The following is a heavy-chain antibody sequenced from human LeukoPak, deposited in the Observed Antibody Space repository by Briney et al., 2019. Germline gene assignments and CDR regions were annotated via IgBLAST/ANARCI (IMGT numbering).Heavy chain of an antibody. J-gene: IGHJ1*01. Sequence: GGSLRLSCAASGFTFSSFWMHWVRQAPGKGLVWVSRIKSDGSSTIYADSVKGRFTISRDNAKNTLYLQMNNLRADDTAVYFRARDDFGVQRYCRRWGQGTLVTVSS. CDR3: ARDDFGVQRYCRR. V-gene: IGHV3-74*01. CDR2: IKSDGSST. D-gene: IGHD4-17*01. CDR1: GFTFSSFW.